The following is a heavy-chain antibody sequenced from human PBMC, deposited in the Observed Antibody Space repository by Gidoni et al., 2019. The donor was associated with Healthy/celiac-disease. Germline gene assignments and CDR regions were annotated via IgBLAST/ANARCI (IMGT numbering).Heavy chain of an antibody. CDR2: IYTSATP. J-gene: IGHJ6*02. CDR1: GGSIRSGSYY. Sequence: QVQLQESGPGLVKPSQTLSLTCTVPGGSIRSGSYYWSWIRQPAGKGLEWIGRIYTSATPTYNPSLKSRVTISVDTSNNQFSLKLSSVTAADTAVYYCASASAVAASSYYYYGMDVWGQGTTVTVSS. CDR3: ASASAVAASSYYYYGMDV. D-gene: IGHD2-15*01. V-gene: IGHV4-61*02.